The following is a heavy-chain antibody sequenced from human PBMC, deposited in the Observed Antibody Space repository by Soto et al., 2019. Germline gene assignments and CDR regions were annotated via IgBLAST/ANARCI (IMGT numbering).Heavy chain of an antibody. CDR1: GFTFSNSG. CDR2: IGVSAANT. V-gene: IGHV3-23*01. D-gene: IGHD6-13*01. Sequence: EVQLLESGGGLVQPGGSLRLSCAASGFTFSNSGMTWVRQAPGKGLEWVSAIGVSAANTYYADSVKGRFTISRDNSKNTLYLEMNSLIVGDTAIYYCAKTKIATGGRSYDCWGQGTLVSVSS. J-gene: IGHJ4*02. CDR3: AKTKIATGGRSYDC.